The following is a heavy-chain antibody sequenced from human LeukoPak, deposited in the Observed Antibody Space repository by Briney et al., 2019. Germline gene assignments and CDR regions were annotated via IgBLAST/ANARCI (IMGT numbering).Heavy chain of an antibody. CDR1: GYTLTELS. D-gene: IGHD2-2*02. J-gene: IGHJ3*02. Sequence: VASVKVSCKVSGYTLTELSMHWVRQAPGKGLEWMGGFDPEDGETIYAQKCQGRVTMNEDTSTDTAYMELSSLRSEDTGVYYCATVLPAAIDAFDIWGQGTMVTVSS. CDR2: FDPEDGET. CDR3: ATVLPAAIDAFDI. V-gene: IGHV1-24*01.